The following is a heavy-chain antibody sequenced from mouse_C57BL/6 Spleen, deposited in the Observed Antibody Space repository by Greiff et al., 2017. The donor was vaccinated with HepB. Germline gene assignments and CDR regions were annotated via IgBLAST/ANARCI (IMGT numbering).Heavy chain of an antibody. D-gene: IGHD1-1*01. CDR3: ARRITTVVATNPNYFDY. CDR1: GFTFSDYG. Sequence: EVQGVESGGGLVKPGGSLKLSCAASGFTFSDYGMHWVRQAPEKGLEWVAYISSGSSTIYYADTVKGRFTISRDNAKNTLFLQMTSLRSEDTAMYYCARRITTVVATNPNYFDYWGQGTTLTVSS. J-gene: IGHJ2*01. CDR2: ISSGSSTI. V-gene: IGHV5-17*01.